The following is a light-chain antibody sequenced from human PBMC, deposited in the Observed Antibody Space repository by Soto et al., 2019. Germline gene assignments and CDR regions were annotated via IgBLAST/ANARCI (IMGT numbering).Light chain of an antibody. CDR3: HLYGASPPT. J-gene: IGKJ1*01. CDR2: GAS. CDR1: QSVSSSY. V-gene: IGKV3-20*01. Sequence: EIVLTQSPGTLSLSPGERATLSCRASQSVSSSYLAWYQQKPGQAPRLLIYGASSRATGIPDRFSGSGSGTDFTLTISRLEPEDSAVFYCHLYGASPPTFGQGTKVEI.